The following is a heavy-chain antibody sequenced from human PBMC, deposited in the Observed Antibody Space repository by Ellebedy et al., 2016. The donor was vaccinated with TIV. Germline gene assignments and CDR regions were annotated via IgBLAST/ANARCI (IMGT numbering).Heavy chain of an antibody. CDR1: GYTFTTYY. V-gene: IGHV1-46*01. CDR2: INPNGGYT. D-gene: IGHD2-2*01. CDR3: ASTEYQLLYYFHY. Sequence: ASVKVSCKASGYTFTTYYMHWVRQAPGQGLEWMGIINPNGGYTGYAENLQGRVTMTTDTSTNTVYMELSSLRSEDTAVYYCASTEYQLLYYFHYWGQGTLVTVSS. J-gene: IGHJ4*02.